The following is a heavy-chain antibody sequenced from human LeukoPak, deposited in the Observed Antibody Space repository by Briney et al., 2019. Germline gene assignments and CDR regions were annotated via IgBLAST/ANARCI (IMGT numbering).Heavy chain of an antibody. V-gene: IGHV4-59*12. D-gene: IGHD3-22*01. CDR3: ARAEYYYDSSTYNYHYHGMDV. Sequence: SETLSLTCTVSGGSISSYYWSWIRQPPGKGLEWSGYIYYSGSTNYNPSLKSRVTISVDTSKNQFSLKLSSVTAADTAVYYCARAEYYYDSSTYNYHYHGMDVWGQGTTVTVSS. J-gene: IGHJ6*02. CDR2: IYYSGST. CDR1: GGSISSYY.